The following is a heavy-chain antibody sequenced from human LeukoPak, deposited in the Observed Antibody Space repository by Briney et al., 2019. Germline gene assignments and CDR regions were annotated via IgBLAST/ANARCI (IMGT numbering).Heavy chain of an antibody. CDR2: VNSDGSWT. CDR3: ASDSPYYGMDV. J-gene: IGHJ6*02. V-gene: IGHV3-74*01. Sequence: PGGSLRLSCAASGNYWMHWVRQAPGKGLVWVSHVNSDGSWTSYADSVKGRFTISRDNAKNTLYLQMSGLRVEDTAVYHCASDSPYYGMDVWGQGTTVTVSS. CDR1: GNYW.